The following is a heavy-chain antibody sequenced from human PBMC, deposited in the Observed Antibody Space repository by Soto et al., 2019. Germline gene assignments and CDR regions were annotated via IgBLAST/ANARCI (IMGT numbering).Heavy chain of an antibody. CDR3: ATAITMIVVVTPIDY. J-gene: IGHJ4*02. CDR1: GFTFSSYG. V-gene: IGHV3-30*03. D-gene: IGHD3-22*01. Sequence: QVQLVESGGGVVQPGRSLRLSCAASGFTFSSYGMHWVRQAPGKGLEWVAVISYDGSNKYYADSVKGRFTISRDNSKNTLYLQMNSLRAEDTAVYYCATAITMIVVVTPIDYGGQGTLVTVSS. CDR2: ISYDGSNK.